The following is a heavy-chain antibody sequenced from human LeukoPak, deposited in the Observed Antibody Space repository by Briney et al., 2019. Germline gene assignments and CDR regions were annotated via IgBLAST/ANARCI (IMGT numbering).Heavy chain of an antibody. CDR2: INPNSGGT. J-gene: IGHJ4*02. Sequence: ASVKVSCKASGYTFTGYYMHWVRQAPGQGLEWMGWINPNSGGTNYAQKFQGRVTMTRDTSISTAYMELSRLRSDDTAVYYCARFGSSYYDILTGYSIRGSWGYYFDYWGQGTLVTVSS. CDR1: GYTFTGYY. CDR3: ARFGSSYYDILTGYSIRGSWGYYFDY. V-gene: IGHV1-2*02. D-gene: IGHD3-9*01.